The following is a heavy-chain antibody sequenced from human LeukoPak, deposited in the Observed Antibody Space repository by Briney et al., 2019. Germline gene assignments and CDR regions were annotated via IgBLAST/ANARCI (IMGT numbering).Heavy chain of an antibody. V-gene: IGHV3-48*03. CDR3: ARDRHKYNYDSGGYPPY. CDR2: ISSSGSTI. CDR1: GFTFSIYE. D-gene: IGHD3-22*01. J-gene: IGHJ4*02. Sequence: GGSLRLSCAASGFTFSIYEMNWVRQAPGKGLEWVSYISSSGSTIYYADSVKGRFTISRDNAKNSLYLQMNTLRAEDTAVYYCARDRHKYNYDSGGYPPYWGQGTLVTVSS.